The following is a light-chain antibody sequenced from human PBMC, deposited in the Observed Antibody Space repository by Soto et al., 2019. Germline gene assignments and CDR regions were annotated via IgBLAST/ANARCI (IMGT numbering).Light chain of an antibody. V-gene: IGKV1-8*01. CDR3: QQYYSYPST. CDR1: QGISSY. CDR2: AAS. Sequence: AIRMTQSPSSLSASTGDRATITCRASQGISSYLAWYQQKPGKAPKLLIYAASTLQSGVPSRFSGSGSGTDFTLTISCLQSEDFATYYCQQYYSYPSTFGPGTKVDIK. J-gene: IGKJ3*01.